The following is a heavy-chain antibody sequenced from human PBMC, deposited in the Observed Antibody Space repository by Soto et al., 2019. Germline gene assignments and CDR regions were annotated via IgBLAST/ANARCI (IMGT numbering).Heavy chain of an antibody. V-gene: IGHV3-33*01. CDR2: IWYDGSNK. CDR3: AREEGLKYYFDY. D-gene: IGHD6-6*01. CDR1: GFTFSSYG. J-gene: IGHJ4*02. Sequence: QVQLVESGGGVVQPGRSLRLSCAASGFTFSSYGMHWVRQAPGKGLEWVAVIWYDGSNKYYADSVKGRFTISRDNSKNTLYLQMNRLRAEDTAVYYCAREEGLKYYFDYWGQGTLFTVSS.